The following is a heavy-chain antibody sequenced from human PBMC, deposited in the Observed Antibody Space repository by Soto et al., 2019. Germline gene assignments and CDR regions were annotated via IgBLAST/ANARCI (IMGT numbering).Heavy chain of an antibody. J-gene: IGHJ6*02. CDR2: INAGNGNT. D-gene: IGHD6-6*01. Sequence: QVQLVQSGAEVKKPGASVKVSCKASGYTFTSYAMHWVRQAPGQRLEWMGWINAGNGNTKYSQKFQGRVTITRDTSASTAYMELSSLRSEDTAVYYCARVSSIAARPPAYYYGMDVWGQGTTVTVSS. CDR1: GYTFTSYA. V-gene: IGHV1-3*01. CDR3: ARVSSIAARPPAYYYGMDV.